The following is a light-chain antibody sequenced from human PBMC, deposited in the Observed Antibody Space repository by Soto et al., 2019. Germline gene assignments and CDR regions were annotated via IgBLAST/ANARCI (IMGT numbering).Light chain of an antibody. CDR2: DAS. J-gene: IGKJ4*01. CDR3: QQYGSSVT. Sequence: DIVLTQSPGTLSLSPGERATLSCRASQSVRSRYLAWYQQKAGQAPRLLIYDASRRATGIPDRFSGSGSRTDFTLTISRLEPEDFAVYYCQQYGSSVTFGGGTKVEIK. V-gene: IGKV3-20*01. CDR1: QSVRSRY.